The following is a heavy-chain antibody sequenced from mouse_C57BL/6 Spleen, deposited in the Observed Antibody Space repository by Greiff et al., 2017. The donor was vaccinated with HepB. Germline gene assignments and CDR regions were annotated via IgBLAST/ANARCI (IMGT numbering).Heavy chain of an antibody. V-gene: IGHV1-64*01. CDR3: ARGAAQATFPWFAY. D-gene: IGHD3-2*02. Sequence: QVHVKQSGAELVKPGASVKLSCKASGYTFTSYWMHWVKQRPGQGLEWIGMIHPNSGSTNYNEKFKSKATLTVDKSSSTAYMQLSSLTSEDSAVYYCARGAAQATFPWFAYWGQGTLVTVSA. J-gene: IGHJ3*01. CDR2: IHPNSGST. CDR1: GYTFTSYW.